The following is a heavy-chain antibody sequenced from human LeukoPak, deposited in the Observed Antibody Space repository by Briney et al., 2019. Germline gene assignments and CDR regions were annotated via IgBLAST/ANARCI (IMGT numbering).Heavy chain of an antibody. D-gene: IGHD2-2*01. V-gene: IGHV1-2*02. Sequence: ASVKVSCKASGYTFTGYYMHWVRQAPGQGLEWMGWINPGSGATNCAQRFHGRVTMTRDTSISTVYMELSRLRSDDTAVYYCARDVGEYCSSINCHASDYWGQGTLATVSS. CDR3: ARDVGEYCSSINCHASDY. CDR2: INPGSGAT. J-gene: IGHJ4*02. CDR1: GYTFTGYY.